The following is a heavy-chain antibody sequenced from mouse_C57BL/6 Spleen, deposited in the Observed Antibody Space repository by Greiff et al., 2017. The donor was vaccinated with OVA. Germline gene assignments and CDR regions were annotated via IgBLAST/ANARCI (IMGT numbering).Heavy chain of an antibody. J-gene: IGHJ4*01. D-gene: IGHD1-1*01. CDR3: AIITTVVATYYYAMDY. V-gene: IGHV1-9*01. Sequence: QVQLQQSGAELMKPGASVKLSCKATGYTFTGYWIEWVKQRPGHGLEWIGEILPGSGSTNYNEKFKGKATFTADTSSNTAYMQLSSLTTEDSAIYYCAIITTVVATYYYAMDYWGQGTSVTVSS. CDR2: ILPGSGST. CDR1: GYTFTGYW.